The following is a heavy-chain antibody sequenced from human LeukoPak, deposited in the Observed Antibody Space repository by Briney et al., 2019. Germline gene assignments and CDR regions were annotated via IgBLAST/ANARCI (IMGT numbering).Heavy chain of an antibody. CDR1: GFTFSSYS. Sequence: PGGSLRLSCAASGFTFSSYSMNWVRQAPGKGLEWVSSISSSSSYIYYADSAKGRFTISRDNSKNTLYLQMNSLRAEDTAVYYCARGPWVTTLVYWGQGTLVTVSS. V-gene: IGHV3-21*04. D-gene: IGHD4-23*01. CDR3: ARGPWVTTLVY. CDR2: ISSSSSYI. J-gene: IGHJ4*02.